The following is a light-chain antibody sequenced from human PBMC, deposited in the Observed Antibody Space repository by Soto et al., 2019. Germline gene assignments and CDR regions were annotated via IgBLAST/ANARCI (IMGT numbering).Light chain of an antibody. CDR3: YAAADNTLGI. CDR2: KDT. CDR1: LLAKKY. Sequence: SYELTQPSSVSVSPGQTARITCSGDLLAKKYVRWFQQKPGQAPVVVIYKDTERPTGIPDRFSGSTSGTTVTLTNSGAHLDDEADYYCYAAADNTLGIFGGGTQLTVL. V-gene: IGLV3-27*01. J-gene: IGLJ2*01.